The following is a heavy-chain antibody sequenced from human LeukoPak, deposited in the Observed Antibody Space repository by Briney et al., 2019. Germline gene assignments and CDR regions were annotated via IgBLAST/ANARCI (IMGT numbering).Heavy chain of an antibody. CDR2: MNNDGSST. J-gene: IGHJ3*02. V-gene: IGHV3-74*01. D-gene: IGHD2-15*01. CDR3: AGVPICGVGSRLHRGAFDI. Sequence: PGGSLRLSCAASGLTFSSYWMHWVRQAPGKGLVWVSRMNNDGSSTSYADSVKGRFTISRDNAKNTLYLQMNSLRAEDTAVYYCAGVPICGVGSRLHRGAFDIWGQGTMVTVSS. CDR1: GLTFSSYW.